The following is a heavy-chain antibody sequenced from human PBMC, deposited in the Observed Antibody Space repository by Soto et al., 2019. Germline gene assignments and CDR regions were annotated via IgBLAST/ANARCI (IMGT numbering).Heavy chain of an antibody. J-gene: IGHJ6*02. D-gene: IGHD2-2*01. Sequence: SVKVSCKASGGTFSSYAISWVRQAPGQGLEWMGGIIPIFGTANYAQKFQGRVTITADESTSTAYMELSSLRSEDTAVYYCASLPPLIPRAGVHVGGQGTPAPVPS. CDR1: GGTFSSYA. CDR3: ASLPPLIPRAGVHV. V-gene: IGHV1-69*13. CDR2: IIPIFGTA.